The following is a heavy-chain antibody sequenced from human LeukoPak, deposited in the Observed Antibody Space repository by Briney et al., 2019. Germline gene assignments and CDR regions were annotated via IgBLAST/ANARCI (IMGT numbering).Heavy chain of an antibody. CDR2: ISYDGSNK. V-gene: IGHV3-30*14. CDR3: ARHYYDSSGFYYGAAPAFDI. CDR1: GFTYTKHA. J-gene: IGHJ3*02. D-gene: IGHD3-22*01. Sequence: PGRSLRLSCAASGFTYTKHAMHWVRQAPGKGLEWVAVISYDGSNKKYADSVKGRFTISRDNSKNTLYLQMNSLRAEDTAVYYCARHYYDSSGFYYGAAPAFDIWGQGTMVTVSS.